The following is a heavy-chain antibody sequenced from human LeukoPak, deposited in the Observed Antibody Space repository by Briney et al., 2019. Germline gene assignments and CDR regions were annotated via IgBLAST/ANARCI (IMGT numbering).Heavy chain of an antibody. J-gene: IGHJ5*02. Sequence: PGGSLRLSCAASGFTFSNAWMSWVRQAPGKGLEWVANIKQDGSEKYYVDSVKGRFTISRDNAKNSLYLQMNSLRAEDTAVYYCARDISGWFDPWGQGTLVTVSS. CDR2: IKQDGSEK. CDR3: ARDISGWFDP. V-gene: IGHV3-7*01. CDR1: GFTFSNAW. D-gene: IGHD1-14*01.